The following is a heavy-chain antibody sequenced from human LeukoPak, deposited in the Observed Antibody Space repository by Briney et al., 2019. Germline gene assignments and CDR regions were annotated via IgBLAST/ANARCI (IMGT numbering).Heavy chain of an antibody. D-gene: IGHD2-8*02. V-gene: IGHV4-30-4*02. CDR2: IYYSGST. CDR3: ARTGGTIDY. CDR1: GGSISSGDYY. Sequence: SSDTLSLTCTVSGGSISSGDYYWNWIRQPPGKGLEWIGYIYYSGSTYYNPSLKSRVTISVDTSKNQFSLKLSSVTAADTAVYYCARTGGTIDYWGQGTLVTVSS. J-gene: IGHJ4*02.